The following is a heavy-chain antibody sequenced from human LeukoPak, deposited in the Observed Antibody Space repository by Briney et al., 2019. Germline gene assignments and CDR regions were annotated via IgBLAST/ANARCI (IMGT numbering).Heavy chain of an antibody. V-gene: IGHV1-18*01. CDR2: IRVYNGDT. Sequence: ASVKVSCKPSGYTFTSYGISWVRQAPGQGLEWMGWIRVYNGDTNYAQKFKGRVTMTTDTSTNTAYMELRSLGSDDPAVYYCARGGSRVTTINILDSWGQGALVTVSS. J-gene: IGHJ4*02. CDR1: GYTFTSYG. D-gene: IGHD5-24*01. CDR3: ARGGSRVTTINILDS.